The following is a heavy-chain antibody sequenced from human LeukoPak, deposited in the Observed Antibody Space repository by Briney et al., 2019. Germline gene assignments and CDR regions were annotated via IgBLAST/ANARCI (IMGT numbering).Heavy chain of an antibody. CDR2: INSDGSST. CDR1: GFTFSSYW. J-gene: IGHJ4*02. CDR3: ARNVLPGYFDY. Sequence: GGSLRLSCAASGFTFSSYWMHWVRQAPGKGLVWVSRINSDGSSTSYADSARGRFTISRDNAKNTLYLQMNSLRAEDTAVYYCARNVLPGYFDYWGQGTLVTVSS. D-gene: IGHD2-15*01. V-gene: IGHV3-74*01.